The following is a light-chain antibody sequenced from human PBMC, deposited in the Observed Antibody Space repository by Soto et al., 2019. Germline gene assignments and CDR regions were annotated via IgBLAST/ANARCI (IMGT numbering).Light chain of an antibody. CDR1: QSVSSN. CDR2: GAS. J-gene: IGKJ5*01. Sequence: EIVMTQSPATLSVSPGERATLSCRASQSVSSNLAWYQQKPGQAPRLLIYGASSRATGIPDGFSGSGSGTDFTLTISRLEPEDFAVYYCQQYGSSSITFGQGTRLEIK. V-gene: IGKV3-20*01. CDR3: QQYGSSSIT.